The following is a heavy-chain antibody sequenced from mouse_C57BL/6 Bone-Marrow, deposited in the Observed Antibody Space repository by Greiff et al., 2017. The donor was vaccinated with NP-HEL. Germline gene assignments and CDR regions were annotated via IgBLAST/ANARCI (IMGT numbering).Heavy chain of an antibody. V-gene: IGHV8-8*01. CDR2: IWWVDDK. CDR3: ARSHYYGSRRYFDY. Sequence: QVQLKESGPGILQPSQTLSLTCSFSGFSLSTFGMGVGWIRQPSGKGLEWLAHIWWVDDKYYNPALKSRLTISKDTSKNQVFLKIANVDTADTATYYCARSHYYGSRRYFDYWGQGTTLTVSS. D-gene: IGHD1-1*01. CDR1: GFSLSTFGMG. J-gene: IGHJ2*01.